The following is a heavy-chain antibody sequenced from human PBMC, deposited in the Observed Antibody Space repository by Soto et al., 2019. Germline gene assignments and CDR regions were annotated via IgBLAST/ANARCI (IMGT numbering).Heavy chain of an antibody. D-gene: IGHD2-21*01. CDR3: ARWVITATEEGYFQH. J-gene: IGHJ1*01. V-gene: IGHV4-59*08. CDR1: GDSLSDSY. Sequence: SETLSLTCTVSGDSLSDSYWSWIRQSPGGGLEWIGYIHYSRTTIYNPSLESRVSMSLVVSKNQFSLRLRSLTAADTAVYYCARWVITATEEGYFQHRGQGSLVTVSS. CDR2: IHYSRTT.